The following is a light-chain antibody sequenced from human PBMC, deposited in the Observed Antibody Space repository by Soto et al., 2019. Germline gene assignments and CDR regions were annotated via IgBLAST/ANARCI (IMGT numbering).Light chain of an antibody. CDR3: QQYGSAPLT. CDR2: GAS. V-gene: IGKV3-20*01. J-gene: IGKJ4*01. CDR1: QSVSSSY. Sequence: EVGFTQSAGTLSLSTGERATLSCRASQSVSSSYLAWYQQKPGQAPRLLIYGASSRATGIPDRFSGSGSGTDFTLTISRLEPEDFAVYYCQQYGSAPLTCGGGTRWIS.